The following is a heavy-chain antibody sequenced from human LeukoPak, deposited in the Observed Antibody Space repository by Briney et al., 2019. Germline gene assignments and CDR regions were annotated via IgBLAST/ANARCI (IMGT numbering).Heavy chain of an antibody. CDR3: ARFAAGGSYYYYMDV. J-gene: IGHJ6*03. CDR1: GFTFSSYG. V-gene: IGHV3-48*01. CDR2: IGTSSTTI. Sequence: GGSLRLSCAASGFTFSSYGMHWVRQPPGKGLEWVSNIGTSSTTIYYADSVKGRFTISRDNAKNSLYLQMNSLRADDTAVYYCARFAAGGSYYYYMDVWGKGTTVTVSS. D-gene: IGHD6-25*01.